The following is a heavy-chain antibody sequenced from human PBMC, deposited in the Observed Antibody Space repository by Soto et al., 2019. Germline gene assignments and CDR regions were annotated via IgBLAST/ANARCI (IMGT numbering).Heavy chain of an antibody. Sequence: PSETLSLTCTVSAGSISSGGYYWSWIRQHPGKGLEWIGYIYYSGSTYYNPSLKSRVTISVDTSKNQFSLKLSSVTAADTAVYYCARVIAAAGKHNWVDPWGQGTLVTVSS. J-gene: IGHJ5*02. CDR2: IYYSGST. CDR3: ARVIAAAGKHNWVDP. D-gene: IGHD6-13*01. V-gene: IGHV4-31*03. CDR1: AGSISSGGYY.